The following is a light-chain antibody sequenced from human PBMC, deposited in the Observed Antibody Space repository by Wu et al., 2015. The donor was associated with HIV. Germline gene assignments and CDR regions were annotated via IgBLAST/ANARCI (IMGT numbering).Light chain of an antibody. CDR2: GAS. CDR3: QQYNDWPPLT. CDR1: QNVRTN. J-gene: IGKJ4*01. Sequence: EIMMSQSPVTLSVSPGERATLSCRASQNVRTNLAWYQQKPGQTPRLLIYGASTRVTGIPARFSGSGSGTEFTLTISTMQAEDVAVYYCQQYNDWPPLTFGGGTKVEIK. V-gene: IGKV3-15*01.